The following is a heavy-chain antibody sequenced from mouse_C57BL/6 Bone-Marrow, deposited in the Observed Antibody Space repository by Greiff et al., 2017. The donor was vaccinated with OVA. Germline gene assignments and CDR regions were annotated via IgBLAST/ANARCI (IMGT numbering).Heavy chain of an antibody. Sequence: VQLQQSGPELVKPGASVKISCKASGYTFTDYYMNWVKQSHGKSLEWIGDINPNNGGTSYNQKFKGKATLTVDKSSSTAYMELRSLTSEDSAVYYCARALSTVVPVRFDYWGQGTTLTVSS. V-gene: IGHV1-26*01. CDR2: INPNNGGT. CDR1: GYTFTDYY. D-gene: IGHD1-1*01. CDR3: ARALSTVVPVRFDY. J-gene: IGHJ2*01.